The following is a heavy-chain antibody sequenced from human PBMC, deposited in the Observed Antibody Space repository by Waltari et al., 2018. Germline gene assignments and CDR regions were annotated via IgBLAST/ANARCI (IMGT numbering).Heavy chain of an antibody. D-gene: IGHD6-19*01. V-gene: IGHV3-23*01. Sequence: EVQLLESGGGLVQPGGSLRLSCAASEFTFSSYAMNWVRQAPGKELEWGSTSSGSVGNTYYADSVKGRFTISRENAKNTLYLQMNSLRAEDTAVYYCAKDPAGTYYFEYWGQGTTVTVSS. CDR3: AKDPAGTYYFEY. J-gene: IGHJ4*03. CDR1: EFTFSSYA. CDR2: SSGSVGNT.